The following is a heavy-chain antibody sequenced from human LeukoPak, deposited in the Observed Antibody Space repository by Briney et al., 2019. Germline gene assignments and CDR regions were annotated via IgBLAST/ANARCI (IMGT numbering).Heavy chain of an antibody. CDR1: GYTFTAQY. Sequence: ASVKVSCKASGYTFTAQYLHWVRQAPGQGLEWMGWITPDSGDTKYAQKFQGRVTMTSDTSTNTGYMELSRVKSDDPAVYYCASLPRSSGSYYNYWGQGILVTVSS. CDR2: ITPDSGDT. V-gene: IGHV1-2*02. CDR3: ASLPRSSGSYYNY. D-gene: IGHD3-10*01. J-gene: IGHJ4*02.